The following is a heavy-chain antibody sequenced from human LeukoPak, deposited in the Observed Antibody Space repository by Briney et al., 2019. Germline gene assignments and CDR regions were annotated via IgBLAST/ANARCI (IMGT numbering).Heavy chain of an antibody. V-gene: IGHV1-8*02. CDR2: MNPNSGNT. J-gene: IGHJ4*02. D-gene: IGHD5-12*01. Sequence: GASVKVSCKAFGYTFTSYYLHWVRQAPGQGLEWMGWMNPNSGNTGYAQKFQGRVTMTRNTSISTAYMELSSLRSEDTAVYYCATTAGWGYDYHNWGQGTLVTVSS. CDR3: ATTAGWGYDYHN. CDR1: GYTFTSYY.